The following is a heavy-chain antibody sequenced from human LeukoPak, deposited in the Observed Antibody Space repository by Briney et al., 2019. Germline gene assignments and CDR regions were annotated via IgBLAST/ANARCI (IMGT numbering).Heavy chain of an antibody. CDR2: IYYTGDT. CDR1: GVSISSYY. Sequence: SETLSLTCTVSGVSISSYYWNWIRQAPGKGLEWIGYIYYTGDTNFNPSPKSRVTISLDTSKNQFSLKLTSVTAADTAVYYCTRHPRIIAGNPYFDYWGQGTVVTVSS. J-gene: IGHJ4*02. CDR3: TRHPRIIAGNPYFDY. D-gene: IGHD6-13*01. V-gene: IGHV4-59*08.